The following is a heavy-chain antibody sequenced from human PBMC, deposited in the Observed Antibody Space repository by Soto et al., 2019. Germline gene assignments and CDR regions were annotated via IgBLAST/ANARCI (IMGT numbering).Heavy chain of an antibody. J-gene: IGHJ4*02. CDR2: VSASGLNT. V-gene: IGHV3-23*01. Sequence: EVQLLESGGKLVQPGGSLTLSCAASGFTFSTYAMAWVRQAPGKGLEWVSGVSASGLNTYYADPVKGRFYISRDNSKNTVSLHMNSLRAQDTALYYCATVRPRRTSRYFFDYWGQGTPVTVSS. CDR1: GFTFSTYA. CDR3: ATVRPRRTSRYFFDY.